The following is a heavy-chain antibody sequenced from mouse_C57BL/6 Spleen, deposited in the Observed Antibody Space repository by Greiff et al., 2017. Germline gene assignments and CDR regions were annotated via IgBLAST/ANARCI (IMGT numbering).Heavy chain of an antibody. CDR3: ARGGDLYAMDY. J-gene: IGHJ4*01. CDR2: ISNLAYSI. Sequence: EVQGVASGGGLVQPGGPLKLSCAASGFTFSDYGMAWVRQAPRKGPEGVAFISNLAYSIYYADTVTGRFTISRENAKNTLYLEMRSLRSEDTAMYYCARGGDLYAMDYWGQGTSVTVSS. CDR1: GFTFSDYG. V-gene: IGHV5-15*01. D-gene: IGHD3-3*01.